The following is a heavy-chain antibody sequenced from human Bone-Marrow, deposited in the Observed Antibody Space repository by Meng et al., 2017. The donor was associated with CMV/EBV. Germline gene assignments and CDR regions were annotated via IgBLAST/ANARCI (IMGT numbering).Heavy chain of an antibody. CDR3: ARSLGLATVWMHYYYGMDV. Sequence: ASVKVSCKASGYTFTGYYMHWVRQAPGQGLEWMGWINPNSGGTNYAQKFQGRVTMTRDTSISTAYMELSRLRSDDTAVYYCARSLGLATVWMHYYYGMDVWGQGTTVTVS. D-gene: IGHD2-2*03. CDR1: GYTFTGYY. V-gene: IGHV1-2*02. CDR2: INPNSGGT. J-gene: IGHJ6*02.